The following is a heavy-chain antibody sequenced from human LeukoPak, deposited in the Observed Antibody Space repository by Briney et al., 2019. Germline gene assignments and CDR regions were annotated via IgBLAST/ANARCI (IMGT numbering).Heavy chain of an antibody. D-gene: IGHD6-19*01. CDR1: GYTFTSYD. Sequence: GASVKVSCKASGYTFTSYDINWVRQATGQGLEWMGWMNPNSGNTGYAQKFQGRVTMTRNTSISTAYMELSSLRSEDTAVYYCARARGLRIAVAGTGSVWFDPWGQGTLVTVSS. CDR2: MNPNSGNT. V-gene: IGHV1-8*01. CDR3: ARARGLRIAVAGTGSVWFDP. J-gene: IGHJ5*02.